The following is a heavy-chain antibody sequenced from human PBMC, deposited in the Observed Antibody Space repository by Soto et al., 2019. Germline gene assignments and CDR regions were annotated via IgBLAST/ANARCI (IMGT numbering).Heavy chain of an antibody. J-gene: IGHJ4*02. CDR3: AKGEVRGIIPSYFDY. Sequence: AGGAQRLFCEGHGFAFWWFGINYCRHSPLKGREWVARISNDGSNEYYVDSVKGRFTIARDNSKNTLYLQMDSLRAEDTAVYYCAKGEVRGIIPSYFDYWGLGTLVTVSS. CDR2: ISNDGSNE. D-gene: IGHD3-10*01. V-gene: IGHV3-30*18. CDR1: GFAFWWFG.